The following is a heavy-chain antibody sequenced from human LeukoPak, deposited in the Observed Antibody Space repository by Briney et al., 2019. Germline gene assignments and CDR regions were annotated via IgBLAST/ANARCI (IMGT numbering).Heavy chain of an antibody. CDR3: ARGRRPGYCSGGSCRAPGAFDI. J-gene: IGHJ3*02. D-gene: IGHD2-15*01. CDR2: IIPIFGTA. Sequence: ASEKVSCKASGGTFSSYAISWVRQAPGQGLEWMGGIIPIFGTANYAQKFQARVTITPDESTSPAYMKLSSLRSEDTAVNYCARGRRPGYCSGGSCRAPGAFDIWGQGTMVTVSS. V-gene: IGHV1-69*13. CDR1: GGTFSSYA.